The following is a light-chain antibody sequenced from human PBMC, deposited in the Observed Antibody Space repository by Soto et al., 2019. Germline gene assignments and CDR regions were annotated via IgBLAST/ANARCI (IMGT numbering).Light chain of an antibody. V-gene: IGLV2-14*01. CDR3: SSYTTSSTVV. Sequence: QSALTQPASISGSPGQSITISCTGTNSDVGGYNYVSWYQQYPGKAPKLMIYDVDNRPSGVSYRFSGSKSGKTASLTISGLQAEDESDHYCSSYTTSSTVVFGGGTKLTVL. CDR1: NSDVGGYNY. J-gene: IGLJ2*01. CDR2: DVD.